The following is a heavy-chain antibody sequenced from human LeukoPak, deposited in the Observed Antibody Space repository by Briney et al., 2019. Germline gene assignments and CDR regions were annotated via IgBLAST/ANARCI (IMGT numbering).Heavy chain of an antibody. V-gene: IGHV3-66*01. CDR2: IYSGGST. J-gene: IGHJ5*02. Sequence: PGGSLRLSCAASGFTVSTNYMSWVRQAPGKGLEWVSVIYSGGSTYYADSVKGRFTISRDNSKNTLYLQMNSLRAEDTAVYYCVKGLHASSWYAGSWGRGTLVTVSS. D-gene: IGHD6-13*01. CDR1: GFTVSTNY. CDR3: VKGLHASSWYAGS.